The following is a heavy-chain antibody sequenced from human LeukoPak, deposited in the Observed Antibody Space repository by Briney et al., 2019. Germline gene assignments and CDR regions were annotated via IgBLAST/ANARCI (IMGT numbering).Heavy chain of an antibody. J-gene: IGHJ4*02. D-gene: IGHD2-2*01. CDR2: ISYDGSNK. CDR1: GFTFSSYG. Sequence: GGSLRLSCAASGFTFSSYGMHWVRQAPGKGLEWVAVISYDGSNKYYADSVKGRFTISRDNSKNTLYLQMNSLRAEDTAVYYCAKETLYCSSTSCYSYFVYWGQGTLVTVSS. V-gene: IGHV3-30*18. CDR3: AKETLYCSSTSCYSYFVY.